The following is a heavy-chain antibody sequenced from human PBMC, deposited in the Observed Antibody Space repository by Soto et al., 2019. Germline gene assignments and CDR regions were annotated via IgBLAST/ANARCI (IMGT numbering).Heavy chain of an antibody. J-gene: IGHJ4*02. D-gene: IGHD3-10*01. Sequence: EVQLVESGGGLVKPGGSLRLSCTASGFIFRTYGMTWVRQAPGKGLEWVSSIYSSGTFIYYADSVKGRFTISRDDAKNTLFQQMNSLRAEDTAVYYCGRAIGRGIIRDWGQGTLITVSS. CDR1: GFIFRTYG. CDR2: IYSSGTFI. CDR3: GRAIGRGIIRD. V-gene: IGHV3-21*01.